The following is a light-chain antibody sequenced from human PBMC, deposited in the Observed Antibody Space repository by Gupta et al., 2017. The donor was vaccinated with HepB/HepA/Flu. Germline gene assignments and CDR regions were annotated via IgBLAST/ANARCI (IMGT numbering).Light chain of an antibody. CDR3: HGSDSSRFT. Sequence: DSQMTQSPSSLSASVGDGVTITCRASQRVSIYLNWYQQKQGKVPKLLIFGSSTMAGGVPSRFSGSGSGTDFTLTISRLQHEDFATYYCHGSDSSRFTFGRGTKVEV. CDR1: QRVSIY. V-gene: IGKV1-39*01. J-gene: IGKJ4*01. CDR2: GSS.